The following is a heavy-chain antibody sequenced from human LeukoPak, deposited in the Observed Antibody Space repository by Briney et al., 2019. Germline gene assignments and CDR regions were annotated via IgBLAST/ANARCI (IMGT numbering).Heavy chain of an antibody. Sequence: ASVKVSCKASGGTLSSYAISWVRQAPGQGVGWMGRIIPIFGIANYAQKFQGRVTITADKSTSTAYMELSSLRSEDTAVYYCARDHYYDSSGYYGGYWGQGTLVTVSS. CDR2: IIPIFGIA. V-gene: IGHV1-69*04. CDR3: ARDHYYDSSGYYGGY. D-gene: IGHD3-22*01. J-gene: IGHJ4*02. CDR1: GGTLSSYA.